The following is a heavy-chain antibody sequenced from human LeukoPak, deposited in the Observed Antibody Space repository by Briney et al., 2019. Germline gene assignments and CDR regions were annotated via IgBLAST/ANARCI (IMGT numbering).Heavy chain of an antibody. D-gene: IGHD4-11*01. Sequence: SETLSLTCAVSGYSISSGYYWGCIRQPPGKGLQWLGSVFYNETARYNPSLQSRVTVSIDTSKNQFSLKLSSVTAGDTAIYYCAQDNYGAFDYWGQGSLVTVSS. CDR2: VFYNETA. CDR1: GYSISSGYY. V-gene: IGHV4-38-2*01. CDR3: AQDNYGAFDY. J-gene: IGHJ4*02.